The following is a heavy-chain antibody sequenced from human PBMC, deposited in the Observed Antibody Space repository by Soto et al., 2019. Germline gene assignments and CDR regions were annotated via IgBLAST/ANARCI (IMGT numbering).Heavy chain of an antibody. CDR1: GYTFTAYF. D-gene: IGHD4-17*01. CDR2: INPDSGGT. Sequence: VQLVQSGAEVKKPGASVKVSCKASGYTFTAYFVHWMRQAPGQRLEWMGWINPDSGGTSYGEKFQGWVTMTRDTSISTVYMELSRLTSDDTAVYYCARGPSTGDFDIWGQGTMVTVSS. V-gene: IGHV1-2*04. CDR3: ARGPSTGDFDI. J-gene: IGHJ3*02.